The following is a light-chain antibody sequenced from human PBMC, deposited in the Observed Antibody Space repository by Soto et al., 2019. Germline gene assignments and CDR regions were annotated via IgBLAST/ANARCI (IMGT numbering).Light chain of an antibody. CDR3: SSYTSSSTLDVV. J-gene: IGLJ2*01. V-gene: IGLV2-14*01. Sequence: QSTLTQPASVSGSPGQLITISCTGTSSDVGGYNYVSWYQQHPGKAPKLMIYDVSNRPSGVSNRFSGSKSGNTASLTISGLQAEDEADYYCSSYTSSSTLDVVFGGGTTVTVL. CDR1: SSDVGGYNY. CDR2: DVS.